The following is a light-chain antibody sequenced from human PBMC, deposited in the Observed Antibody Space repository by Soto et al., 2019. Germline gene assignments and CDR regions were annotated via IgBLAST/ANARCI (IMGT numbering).Light chain of an antibody. J-gene: IGLJ2*01. V-gene: IGLV1-40*01. CDR2: GNN. CDR3: QSYDSSLSGSI. CDR1: SSNIGTGYD. Sequence: QAVVTQPPSVSGAPGQRVTISCTGSSSNIGTGYDVHWYQQLPETAPKLLIYGNNNRPSGVPDRFSGSKSGTSASLAITGLQAEDEADYYCQSYDSSLSGSIFGGGTKVTVL.